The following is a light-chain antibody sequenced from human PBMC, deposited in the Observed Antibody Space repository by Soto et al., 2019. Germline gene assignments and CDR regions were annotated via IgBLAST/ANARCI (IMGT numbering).Light chain of an antibody. Sequence: DIQMTQSPSSLSASVGDRVTITCRSSQRISGYLNWYQQKPGRAPNLLIYAASNLQIGVPSRFSGSGSGTDVTLTVSTLQPEDCATYYCQQSDSFPLTFGQGTKVDLK. J-gene: IGKJ1*01. CDR3: QQSDSFPLT. V-gene: IGKV1-39*01. CDR2: AAS. CDR1: QRISGY.